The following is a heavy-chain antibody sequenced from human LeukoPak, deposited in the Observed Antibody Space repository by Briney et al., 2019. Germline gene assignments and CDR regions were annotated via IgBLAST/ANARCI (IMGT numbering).Heavy chain of an antibody. V-gene: IGHV5-51*01. Sequence: GESLKISCKGSGYSFTSYWIGWVRQMPGEGLEWMGIIYPGDSDTRYSPSFQGQVTISADKSISTAYLQWSSLKASDTAMYYCARLMVPLDIVVVVAAGWFDPWGQGTLVTVSS. CDR3: ARLMVPLDIVVVVAAGWFDP. CDR2: IYPGDSDT. D-gene: IGHD2-15*01. J-gene: IGHJ5*02. CDR1: GYSFTSYW.